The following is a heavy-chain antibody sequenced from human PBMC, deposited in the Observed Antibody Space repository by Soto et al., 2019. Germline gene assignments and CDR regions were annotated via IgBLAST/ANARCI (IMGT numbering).Heavy chain of an antibody. CDR3: ARDQAPGWQLERRHIGYYYYYGMDV. CDR1: GGSISSGDYY. CDR2: IYYSGST. V-gene: IGHV4-30-4*01. D-gene: IGHD1-1*01. Sequence: QVQLQESGPGLVKPSQTLSLTCTVSGGSISSGDYYWSWIRQPPGKGLEWIGYIYYSGSTYYNPSLKSRVTISVDTSKNQFSLKLSSVTAADTAVYYCARDQAPGWQLERRHIGYYYYYGMDVWGQGTTVTVSS. J-gene: IGHJ6*02.